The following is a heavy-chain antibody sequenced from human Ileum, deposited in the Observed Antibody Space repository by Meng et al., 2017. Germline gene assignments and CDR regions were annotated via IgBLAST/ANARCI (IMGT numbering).Heavy chain of an antibody. CDR2: IIPIFGTA. CDR1: GGTFSNYA. Sequence: SVKVSCKASGGTFSNYAISWVRQAPGQGLEWMGGIIPIFGTANYAQKFQGRVTITADKSTSTAYMDLSSLRSEDTAVYYCARVTGHSLIYYFDYWGQGTLVTVSS. CDR3: ARVTGHSLIYYFDY. V-gene: IGHV1-69*06. D-gene: IGHD4-23*01. J-gene: IGHJ4*02.